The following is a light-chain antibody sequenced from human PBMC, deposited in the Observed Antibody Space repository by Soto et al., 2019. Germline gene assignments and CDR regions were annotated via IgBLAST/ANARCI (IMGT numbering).Light chain of an antibody. J-gene: IGKJ1*01. Sequence: EIVLTQSPGTLSLSPGERATLSCRASQSVSSSYLAWYQQKPGQAPRLLIYGASSRATGIPDRFSGSGCGTDFTLTISRLEPEDFAVYYCQHYGSSSWTFGQGTKVAIK. CDR1: QSVSSSY. CDR3: QHYGSSSWT. V-gene: IGKV3-20*01. CDR2: GAS.